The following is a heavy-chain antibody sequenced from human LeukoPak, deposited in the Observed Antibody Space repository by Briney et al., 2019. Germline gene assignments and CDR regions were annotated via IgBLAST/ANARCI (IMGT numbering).Heavy chain of an antibody. V-gene: IGHV1-8*01. D-gene: IGHD1-1*01. CDR2: MNPKSGNT. CDR1: GYTFTSYD. Sequence: ASVKVSCKASGYTFTSYDINWVRQATGQGLEWMGWMNPKSGNTGYAQKFQGRVTMTRNTSISTAYMELSSLRSEDTAVYYCARASQGNLGSQLDYWGQGTLVTVSS. CDR3: ARASQGNLGSQLDY. J-gene: IGHJ4*02.